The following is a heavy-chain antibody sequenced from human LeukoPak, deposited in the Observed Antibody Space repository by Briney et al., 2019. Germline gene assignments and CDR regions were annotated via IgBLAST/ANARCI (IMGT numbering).Heavy chain of an antibody. CDR1: GYTFTDYY. CDR3: ARFQTGTNAFDI. V-gene: IGHV1-2*02. J-gene: IGHJ3*02. CDR2: INPNSGGT. Sequence: GASVKVSCKASGYTFTDYYKHWVRQAPGQGLEWMGWINPNSGGTNYAQKFQGRVTMTRDTSISTAYMELSRLRSDDTAVYYCARFQTGTNAFDIWGQGTMVTVPS.